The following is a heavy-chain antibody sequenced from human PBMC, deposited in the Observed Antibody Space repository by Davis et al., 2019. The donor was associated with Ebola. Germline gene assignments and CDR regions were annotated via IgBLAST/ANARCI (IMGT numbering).Heavy chain of an antibody. V-gene: IGHV1-69*04. J-gene: IGHJ6*02. D-gene: IGHD4-17*01. Sequence: AASVKVSCKASGGTFSSYAISWVRQAPGQGLEWMGRIIPILGIANYAQKFRGRVTITADKSTSTAYMELSSLRSEDTAVYYCAREGYGDYEALNYYYYGMDVWGQGTTVTVSS. CDR3: AREGYGDYEALNYYYYGMDV. CDR1: GGTFSSYA. CDR2: IIPILGIA.